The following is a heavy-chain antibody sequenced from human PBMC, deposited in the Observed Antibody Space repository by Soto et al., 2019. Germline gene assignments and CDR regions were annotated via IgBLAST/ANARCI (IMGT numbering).Heavy chain of an antibody. CDR2: ISFDGESH. V-gene: IGHV3-30*03. Sequence: GGSLRLSCAASGFTFSYYGMHWVRQAPGMGLEWVAHISFDGESHLYGESAKGRFTVSRDNSKNTLYLQMNSLRPDDTAVYYCAIGRGVAVATSLPEFDSWGQGTLVTVSS. J-gene: IGHJ4*02. CDR3: AIGRGVAVATSLPEFDS. CDR1: GFTFSYYG. D-gene: IGHD5-12*01.